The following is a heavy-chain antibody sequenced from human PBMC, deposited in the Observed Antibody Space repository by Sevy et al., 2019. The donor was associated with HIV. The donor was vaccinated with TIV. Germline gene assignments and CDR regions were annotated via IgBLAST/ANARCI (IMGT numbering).Heavy chain of an antibody. CDR1: GFTFSSYG. CDR2: IWYDGSNK. CDR3: AREGLMVYAIEGDAFDI. V-gene: IGHV3-33*01. J-gene: IGHJ3*02. D-gene: IGHD2-8*01. Sequence: GGSLRLSCAASGFTFSSYGMHWVRQAPGKGLEWVAVIWYDGSNKYYADSVKGRFTISRENSKNTLYLQMNSLRAEDTAVYYCAREGLMVYAIEGDAFDIWGQGTMVTVSS.